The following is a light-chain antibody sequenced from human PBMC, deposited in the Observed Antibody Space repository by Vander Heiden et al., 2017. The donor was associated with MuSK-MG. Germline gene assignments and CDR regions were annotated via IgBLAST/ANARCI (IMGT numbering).Light chain of an antibody. CDR1: QSISNY. CDR2: AAS. V-gene: IGKV1-39*01. J-gene: IGKJ1*01. Sequence: DIQMTQSPSSLSASVGDRVTITCRASQSISNYLNWYQHKPGKAPKLLIYAASILQSGVPARFSGSGSGTDFALTISSLQPEDFATYYCQRTYSAPRTFGQGTKVEI. CDR3: QRTYSAPRT.